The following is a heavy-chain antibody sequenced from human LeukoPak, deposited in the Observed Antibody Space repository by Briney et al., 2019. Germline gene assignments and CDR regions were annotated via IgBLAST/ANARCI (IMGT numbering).Heavy chain of an antibody. CDR2: ISPYNGNT. CDR3: ARAGPGSGWYFDY. J-gene: IGHJ4*01. CDR1: GYDFTSVG. V-gene: IGHV1-18*01. Sequence: ASVKVSCKASGYDFTSVGITWVRRAPGRGLEWMGWISPYNGNTRYAQKFQGRVAMTTDTSTTTAYMELRGLRFNDTAVYYCARAGPGSGWYFDYWGHGTLVTVSS. D-gene: IGHD6-19*01.